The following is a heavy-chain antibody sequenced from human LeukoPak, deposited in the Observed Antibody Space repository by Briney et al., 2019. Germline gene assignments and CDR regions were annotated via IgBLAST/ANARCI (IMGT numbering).Heavy chain of an antibody. Sequence: GASVRVSCKASGYTFTGYYMHWVRQAPGQGLEWMGRINPSSGGTNYAQKFQGRVTMTRDTSISTAYMELSRLRSDDTAVYYCARDPYYYDSSGYYELDYWGQGTLVTVSS. CDR2: INPSSGGT. CDR3: ARDPYYYDSSGYYELDY. J-gene: IGHJ4*02. CDR1: GYTFTGYY. V-gene: IGHV1-2*06. D-gene: IGHD3-22*01.